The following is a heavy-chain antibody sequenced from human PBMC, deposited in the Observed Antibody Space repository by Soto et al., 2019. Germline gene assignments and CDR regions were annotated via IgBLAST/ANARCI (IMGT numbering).Heavy chain of an antibody. V-gene: IGHV4-39*01. D-gene: IGHD3-10*01. J-gene: IGHJ5*02. CDR3: ARRKVWFGEYNWFDP. CDR2: IYYSGST. CDR1: GGSISSSSYY. Sequence: QLQLQESGPGLVKPSETLSLTCTVSGGSISSSSYYWGWIRQPPGKGLEWIGSIYYSGSTYYNPSLKSRVTISVDTSKNQFSLKLSSVTAADTAVYYCARRKVWFGEYNWFDPWGQGTLVTVSS.